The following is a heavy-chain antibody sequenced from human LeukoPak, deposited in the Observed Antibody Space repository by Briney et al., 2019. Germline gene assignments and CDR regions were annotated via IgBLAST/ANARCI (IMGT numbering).Heavy chain of an antibody. CDR2: IYYSGST. J-gene: IGHJ5*02. V-gene: IGHV4-39*01. D-gene: IGHD1-26*01. CDR3: ARKRWELRGHWFDP. Sequence: SETLSLTCTVSGGSISSSSYSWGWIRQPPGKGLEWIGSIYYSGSTYYNPSLKSRVTISVDTSKNQFSLKLSSVTAADTAVYYCARKRWELRGHWFDPWGQGTLVTVSS. CDR1: GGSISSSSYS.